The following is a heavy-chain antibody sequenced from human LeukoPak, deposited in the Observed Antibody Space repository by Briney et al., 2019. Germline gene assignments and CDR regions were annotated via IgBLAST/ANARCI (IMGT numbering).Heavy chain of an antibody. CDR1: GGSISSGSYY. J-gene: IGHJ2*01. Sequence: SETLSLTCTVSGGSISSGSYYWSWIRQPAGKGLEWIGRIDTSGNTNYKPSLKSRVTMSVDTSKKQFSLKLSSVTAADTAVYYCARVSSSWYQDWYFDLWGRGTLVTVSS. D-gene: IGHD6-13*01. CDR3: ARVSSSWYQDWYFDL. CDR2: IDTSGNT. V-gene: IGHV4-61*02.